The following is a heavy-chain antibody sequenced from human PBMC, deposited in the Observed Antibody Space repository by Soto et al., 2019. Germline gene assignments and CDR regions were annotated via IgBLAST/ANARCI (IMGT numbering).Heavy chain of an antibody. Sequence: QVQLQESGPGLVKPSQTLSLTCTVSGGSISSGGYYWSWIRQHPGKGLEWIAYMYYSGSTYYNPSLQRRVAISVDTSKNQFSLKLSSVTAADTAVYYCARGVRTGGIYYWGQGTLVTVSS. CDR1: GGSISSGGYY. CDR3: ARGVRTGGIYY. CDR2: MYYSGST. J-gene: IGHJ4*02. D-gene: IGHD3-3*02. V-gene: IGHV4-31*03.